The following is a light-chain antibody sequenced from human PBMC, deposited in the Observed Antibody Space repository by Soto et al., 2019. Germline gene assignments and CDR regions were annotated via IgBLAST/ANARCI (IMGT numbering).Light chain of an antibody. CDR3: AAWDDSLNGYV. J-gene: IGLJ1*01. CDR2: SNN. CDR1: NSNIGSNT. Sequence: QSALTQPPSASGTPGQRVTISCSGSNSNIGSNTVNWYQQVPGTAPKLLIYSNNQRPSGVPDRFSGSKSGTSASLAISGLQSEDEADYYCAAWDDSLNGYVFGAGTKVTV. V-gene: IGLV1-44*01.